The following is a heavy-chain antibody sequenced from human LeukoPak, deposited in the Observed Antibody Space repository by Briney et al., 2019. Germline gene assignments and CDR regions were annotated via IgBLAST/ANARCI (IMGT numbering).Heavy chain of an antibody. V-gene: IGHV3-30*18. CDR2: ISYDGSNK. CDR3: AKTPYSGRLRAFDI. CDR1: GFTFSSYG. Sequence: GRSLRLSCAASGFTFSSYGMHWVRQAPGKGLEWVAVISYDGSNKYYADSVKGRFTISRDNSKNTLYLQMNSLRAEDTAVYYCAKTPYSGRLRAFDIWGQGTMVTVSS. D-gene: IGHD1-26*01. J-gene: IGHJ3*02.